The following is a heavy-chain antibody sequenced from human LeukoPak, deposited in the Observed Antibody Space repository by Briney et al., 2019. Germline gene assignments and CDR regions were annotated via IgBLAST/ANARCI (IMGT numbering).Heavy chain of an antibody. CDR3: VRDSGMGHDAFDI. Sequence: SQTLSLTCAISGDSVSSNSATWNWIRQSPSRGLEWLGRTYYRSRWLNDYAVSVKGRITVNPDTSKNQFSLQLHPVSPEDTAVYYCVRDSGMGHDAFDIWGQGTMVTVSS. CDR1: GDSVSSNSAT. CDR2: TYYRSRWLN. V-gene: IGHV6-1*01. J-gene: IGHJ3*02. D-gene: IGHD3-10*01.